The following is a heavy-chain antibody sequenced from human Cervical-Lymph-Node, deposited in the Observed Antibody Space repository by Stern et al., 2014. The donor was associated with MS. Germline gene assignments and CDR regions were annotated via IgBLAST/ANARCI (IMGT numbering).Heavy chain of an antibody. CDR3: AKVYGSGPFDY. V-gene: IGHV3-23*04. Sequence: EVQLVESGGTLVQPGGSLRLSCAASGFTFSSYAMSWVRQAPGKGLAWVSVIRGSDGSTFYADSVKGRFTISRDNSKNTLFLQMNSLRAEDTAVYYCAKVYGSGPFDYWGQGTLVTVSS. CDR1: GFTFSSYA. J-gene: IGHJ4*02. D-gene: IGHD6-19*01. CDR2: IRGSDGST.